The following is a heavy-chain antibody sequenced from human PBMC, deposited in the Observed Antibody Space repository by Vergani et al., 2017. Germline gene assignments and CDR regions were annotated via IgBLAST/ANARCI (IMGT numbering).Heavy chain of an antibody. CDR2: INHSGST. CDR3: ARSRSDYGDYGGYFDD. J-gene: IGHJ4*02. CDR1: GGSFSGYY. V-gene: IGHV4-34*01. Sequence: QVQLQQWGAGLLKPSETLSLTCAVYGGSFSGYYWSWIRQPPGKGLEWIGEINHSGSTNYNPSLKRRVTIAVDTSKNQFSLKLSSVTAADTAVYYCARSRSDYGDYGGYFDDWGQGTLVTVSS. D-gene: IGHD4-17*01.